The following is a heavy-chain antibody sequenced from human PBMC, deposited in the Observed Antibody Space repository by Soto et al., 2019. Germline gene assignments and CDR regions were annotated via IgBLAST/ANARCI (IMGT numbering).Heavy chain of an antibody. J-gene: IGHJ4*02. CDR3: ALSLYYYDSSYFDY. CDR1: GFSLSTSGVG. V-gene: IGHV2-5*01. CDR2: IYWNDDK. D-gene: IGHD3-22*01. Sequence: QITLKESGPTLVKPTQTLTLTCTFSGFSLSTSGVGVGWIRQPPGKALEWLALIYWNDDKRYSPSLKSRLTITKDTSKNHVVLTMTNMDPVDTATYYCALSLYYYDSSYFDYWGQGTLVTVSS.